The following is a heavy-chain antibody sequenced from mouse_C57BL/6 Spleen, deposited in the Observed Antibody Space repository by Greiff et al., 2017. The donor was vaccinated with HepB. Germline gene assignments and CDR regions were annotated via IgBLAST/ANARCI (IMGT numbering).Heavy chain of an antibody. CDR1: GYTFTSYT. V-gene: IGHV1-4*01. Sequence: QVQLQQSGAELARPGASVKMSCKASGYTFTSYTMHWVKQRPGPGLEWIGYINPSSGYTKYNQKFKDKATLTADKSSSTAYMQLSSLTSEDSAVYYCARSGYGSSTGFAYWGQGTLVTVSA. J-gene: IGHJ3*01. CDR2: INPSSGYT. D-gene: IGHD1-1*01. CDR3: ARSGYGSSTGFAY.